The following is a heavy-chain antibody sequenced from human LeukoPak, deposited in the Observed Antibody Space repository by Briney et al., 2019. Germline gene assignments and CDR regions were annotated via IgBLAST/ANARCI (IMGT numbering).Heavy chain of an antibody. J-gene: IGHJ4*02. D-gene: IGHD2-15*01. CDR3: ARAPYCIGGSCRFDY. V-gene: IGHV3-7*03. Sequence: GGPLRLSCAVSGFTPSSYWMSWVRQAPGKGLEWVANIEQDGSEKYYVDSVKGRFTISRDNAKNSLYLQMNSLRAEDTAVYYCARAPYCIGGSCRFDYWGQGTLVTVSS. CDR1: GFTPSSYW. CDR2: IEQDGSEK.